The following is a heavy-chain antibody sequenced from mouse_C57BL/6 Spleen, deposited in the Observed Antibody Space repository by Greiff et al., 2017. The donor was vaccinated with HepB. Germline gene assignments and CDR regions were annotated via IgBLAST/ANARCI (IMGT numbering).Heavy chain of an antibody. Sequence: VQLQQSGAELVRPGASVKLSCTASGFNIKDDYMHWVKQRPEQGLEWIGWIDPENGDTEYASKFQGKATITADTSSNTAYLQLSSLTSEDTAVYCCTTGYSNYDYWGQGTTLTVSS. CDR1: GFNIKDDY. CDR2: IDPENGDT. J-gene: IGHJ2*01. CDR3: TTGYSNYDY. D-gene: IGHD2-5*01. V-gene: IGHV14-4*01.